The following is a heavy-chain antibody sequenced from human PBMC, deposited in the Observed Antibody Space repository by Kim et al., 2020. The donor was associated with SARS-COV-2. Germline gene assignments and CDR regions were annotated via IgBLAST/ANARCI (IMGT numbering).Heavy chain of an antibody. D-gene: IGHD3-9*01. CDR1: GFTFSTYW. Sequence: GGSLRLSCAASGFTFSTYWMHWVRQAPGKGPVWVSRIKYDGSTTSYADSVKGRFTISRDNAKNTLYLQMNSLRAEDTAVYYCVRDWDWLLYEYWGLGTL. V-gene: IGHV3-74*01. CDR3: VRDWDWLLYEY. CDR2: IKYDGSTT. J-gene: IGHJ4*02.